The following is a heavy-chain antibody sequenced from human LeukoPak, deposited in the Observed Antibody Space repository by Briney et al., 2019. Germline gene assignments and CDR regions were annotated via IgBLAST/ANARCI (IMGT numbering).Heavy chain of an antibody. Sequence: GGSLRLSCAASGFTFSSYGMHWVRQAPGKGLEWVAVISYDGSNKYYADSVKGRFTISRDNSKNTLYLQMNSLRAEDTAVYYCAKAVSRETKWAFDIWGQGTMVTVSS. CDR1: GFTFSSYG. D-gene: IGHD4-17*01. J-gene: IGHJ3*02. V-gene: IGHV3-30*18. CDR3: AKAVSRETKWAFDI. CDR2: ISYDGSNK.